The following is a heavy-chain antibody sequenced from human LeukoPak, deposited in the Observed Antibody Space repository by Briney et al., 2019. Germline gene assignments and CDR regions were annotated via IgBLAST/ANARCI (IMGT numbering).Heavy chain of an antibody. CDR1: GFTFSSYS. D-gene: IGHD6-13*01. V-gene: IGHV3-48*01. Sequence: GGSLRLSCAASGFTFSSYSMNWARQVPGKGLEWVSYISRSSTTTYYADSVKGRFTISRDNPKNTLYLQMNSLRAEDTAVYYCAKSNPYSSSWYGSVSRPSDYWGQGTLVTVSS. J-gene: IGHJ4*02. CDR3: AKSNPYSSSWYGSVSRPSDY. CDR2: ISRSSTTT.